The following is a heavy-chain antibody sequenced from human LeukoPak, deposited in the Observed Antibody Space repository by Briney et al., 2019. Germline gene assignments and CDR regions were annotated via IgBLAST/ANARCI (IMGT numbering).Heavy chain of an antibody. CDR2: ISSSSSYV. CDR1: GFTFSSYS. V-gene: IGHV3-21*01. J-gene: IGHJ4*02. D-gene: IGHD6-13*01. CDR3: ARGEYGIAAAGNDY. Sequence: PGGSLRLSCAASGFTFSSYSMNWVRQAPGKGLEWVSSISSSSSYVYYADSVKGRFTISRDNAKNSLYLQMNSLRAEVTAVYYCARGEYGIAAAGNDYWGQGTLVTVSS.